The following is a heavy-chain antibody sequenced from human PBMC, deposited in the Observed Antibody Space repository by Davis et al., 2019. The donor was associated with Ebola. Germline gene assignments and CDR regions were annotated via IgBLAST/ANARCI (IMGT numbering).Heavy chain of an antibody. V-gene: IGHV1-2*06. CDR3: AREGGLVRGVIITWKNGMDV. Sequence: AASVKVSCKASGYGFGEYYIHWVRQAPGQGLEWVGQINPASGGTDYAQRFQDGITITRDTSASTAYMELSSLRSEDTAVYYCAREGGLVRGVIITWKNGMDVWGQGTTVTVSS. CDR1: GYGFGEYY. D-gene: IGHD3-10*01. J-gene: IGHJ6*02. CDR2: INPASGGT.